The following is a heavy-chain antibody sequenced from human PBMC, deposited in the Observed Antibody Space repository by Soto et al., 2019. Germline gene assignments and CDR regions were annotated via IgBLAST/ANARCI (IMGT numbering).Heavy chain of an antibody. CDR3: ARWAASGVEGVATTGDRPSDRRDAFDI. D-gene: IGHD7-27*01. Sequence: ASVKVSCKASGYTFTGYYMHWVRQAPGQGLEWMGWINPNSGGTNYAQKFQDLVNMTRDTSIRTAYMEVSRLRSHDRAGYYRARWAASGVEGVATTGDRPSDRRDAFDIWGQGTMVTVSS. J-gene: IGHJ3*02. V-gene: IGHV1-2*04. CDR2: INPNSGGT. CDR1: GYTFTGYY.